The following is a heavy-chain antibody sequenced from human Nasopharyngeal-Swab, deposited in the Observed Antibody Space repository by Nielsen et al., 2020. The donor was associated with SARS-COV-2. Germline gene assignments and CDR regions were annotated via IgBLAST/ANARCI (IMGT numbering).Heavy chain of an antibody. Sequence: ASVNVSCKASGYTFTSYDINWVRQATGQGLEWMGWMNPNSVNTGYAQKFQGRVTMTRNTSISTAYMELSSLRSEDTAVYYCARGHQYQLLFHYYYYMDVWGKGTTVTVSS. CDR3: ARGHQYQLLFHYYYYMDV. CDR2: MNPNSVNT. J-gene: IGHJ6*03. V-gene: IGHV1-8*01. CDR1: GYTFTSYD. D-gene: IGHD2-2*01.